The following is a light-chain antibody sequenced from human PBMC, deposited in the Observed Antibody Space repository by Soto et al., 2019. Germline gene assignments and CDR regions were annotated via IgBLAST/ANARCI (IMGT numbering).Light chain of an antibody. CDR3: QQYYSYPRT. V-gene: IGKV1-6*01. Sequence: SQMTHSPSSLSASVGDRVTITYRASQDIGNKLGWFQQKPGKAPELLIYAAYNLQSGVPSRFSGSRSGTDFTLSISCLQSEDFATYYCQQYYSYPRTFGQGTKVDIK. J-gene: IGKJ1*01. CDR2: AAY. CDR1: QDIGNK.